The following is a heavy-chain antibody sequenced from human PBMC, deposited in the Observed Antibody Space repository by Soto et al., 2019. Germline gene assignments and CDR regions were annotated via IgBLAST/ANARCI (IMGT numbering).Heavy chain of an antibody. CDR2: ISYDGSNK. Sequence: PGGSLRLSCAASGFTLSSYAMHWVRQAPGKGLEWVAVISYDGSNKYYADSVKGRFTISRDNSKNTLYLQMNSLRAEDTAVYYCARHGYCGGGSCYISAFDIWGQGTMVTVSS. CDR1: GFTLSSYA. V-gene: IGHV3-30-3*01. J-gene: IGHJ3*02. CDR3: ARHGYCGGGSCYISAFDI. D-gene: IGHD2-15*01.